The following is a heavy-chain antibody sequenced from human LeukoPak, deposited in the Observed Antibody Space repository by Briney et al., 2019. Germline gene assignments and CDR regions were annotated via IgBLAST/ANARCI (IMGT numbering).Heavy chain of an antibody. CDR1: GGSISSSSYY. Sequence: SETLSLTCTVSGGSISSSSYYWGWIRQPPGKGLEWIGSIYYSGSTYYNPSLKSRVTISVDTSKNQFSLKLSSVTAADTAVYYCARNKLAVAGLYYFDYWGQGTLVTVS. J-gene: IGHJ4*02. V-gene: IGHV4-39*01. CDR3: ARNKLAVAGLYYFDY. CDR2: IYYSGST. D-gene: IGHD6-19*01.